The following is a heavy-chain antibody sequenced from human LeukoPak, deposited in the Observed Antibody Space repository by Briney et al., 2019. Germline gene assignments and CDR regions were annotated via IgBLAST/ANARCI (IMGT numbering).Heavy chain of an antibody. D-gene: IGHD6-13*01. V-gene: IGHV1-69*05. CDR3: TSTPAPGSGYMGSFDY. J-gene: IGHJ4*02. CDR2: IIPIFGTA. CDR1: GGTFGSYA. Sequence: SVKVSCKASGGTFGSYAISWVRQAPGQGLEWVGRIIPIFGTANYAQKFQGRVTITTDESTSTAYMELSSLRSEDTAVYYCTSTPAPGSGYMGSFDYWGQGTLVTVSS.